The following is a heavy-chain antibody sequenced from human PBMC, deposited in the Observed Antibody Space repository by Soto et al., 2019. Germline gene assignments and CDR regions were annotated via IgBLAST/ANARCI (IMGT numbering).Heavy chain of an antibody. Sequence: QVQLVESGGGVVQPGRSLRLSCAASGFTFSSYGMHWVRQAPGKGLEWVAVISYDGSNKYYADSVKGRFTISRDNSKNTLYLQMNSLRAEDTAVYYCAKDQAEIAVAGFDYWGQGTLVTVSS. V-gene: IGHV3-30*18. J-gene: IGHJ4*02. D-gene: IGHD6-19*01. CDR2: ISYDGSNK. CDR3: AKDQAEIAVAGFDY. CDR1: GFTFSSYG.